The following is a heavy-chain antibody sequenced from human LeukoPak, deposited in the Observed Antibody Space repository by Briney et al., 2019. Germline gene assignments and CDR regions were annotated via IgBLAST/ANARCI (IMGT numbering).Heavy chain of an antibody. CDR1: GFAFSSYA. CDR2: ISGSGGST. V-gene: IGHV3-23*01. Sequence: GGSLRLSCAASGFAFSSYAMTWVRQAPGKGLEWVSGISGSGGSTYYADSVKGRFTISRDNSKNTLYLQMNSLRAEDTAVYYCAKERRGENVWGSYRDAFDMWGQGTMVTVSS. D-gene: IGHD3-16*02. CDR3: AKERRGENVWGSYRDAFDM. J-gene: IGHJ3*02.